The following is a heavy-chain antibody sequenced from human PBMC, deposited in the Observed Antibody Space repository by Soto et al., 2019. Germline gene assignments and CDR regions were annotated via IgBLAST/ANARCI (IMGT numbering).Heavy chain of an antibody. D-gene: IGHD3-10*01. CDR1: GYTLTELS. Sequence: ASVKVSCKVSGYTLTELSMHWVRQAPGKGLEWMGGFDPEDRETIYAQKFQGRVTMTEDTSTDTAYMELSSLRSEDTAVYYCATKGRLFVGSSSYDMDVWCQGTTLTVSS. V-gene: IGHV1-24*01. J-gene: IGHJ6*02. CDR3: ATKGRLFVGSSSYDMDV. CDR2: FDPEDRET.